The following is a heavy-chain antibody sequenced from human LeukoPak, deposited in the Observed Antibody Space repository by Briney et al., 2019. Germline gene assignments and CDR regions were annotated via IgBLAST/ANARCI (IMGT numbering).Heavy chain of an antibody. Sequence: GGSLSLSCAASGFTFSTYDMHWVRQTTGKGLEWVSAIGPAGDTYYPGSVKGRFTISRENAKNSLYLQMNSLRAGDTAVYYCAGSNPITFGGVTRSDAFDIWGQGTMVTVSS. CDR1: GFTFSTYD. CDR2: IGPAGDT. V-gene: IGHV3-13*01. CDR3: AGSNPITFGGVTRSDAFDI. D-gene: IGHD3-16*01. J-gene: IGHJ3*02.